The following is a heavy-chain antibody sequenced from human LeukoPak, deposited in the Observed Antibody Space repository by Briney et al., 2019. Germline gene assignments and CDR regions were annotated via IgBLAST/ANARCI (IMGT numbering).Heavy chain of an antibody. D-gene: IGHD4-17*01. J-gene: IGHJ3*02. V-gene: IGHV1-69*05. Sequence: SVKVSCTASGGTFSSYAISWVRQAPGQGLEWMGGIIPIFGTANYAQKFQGRVTITTDESTSTAYMELSSLRSEDTAVYYCATHENTVTTLVGAFDIWGQGTMVTVSS. CDR1: GGTFSSYA. CDR3: ATHENTVTTLVGAFDI. CDR2: IIPIFGTA.